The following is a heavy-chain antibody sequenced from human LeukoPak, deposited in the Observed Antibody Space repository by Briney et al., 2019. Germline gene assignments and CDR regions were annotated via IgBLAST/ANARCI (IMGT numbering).Heavy chain of an antibody. Sequence: RASVKVSCKASGGTFSSYAISWVRQAPGQGLEWMGGIIPIFGTANYAQKFQGRVTITADESTSTAYMELSSLRSEDTAVYYCARDGGYCSSTSCPRPGSFDYWGQGTLVTVSS. CDR2: IIPIFGTA. CDR1: GGTFSSYA. CDR3: ARDGGYCSSTSCPRPGSFDY. J-gene: IGHJ4*02. V-gene: IGHV1-69*13. D-gene: IGHD2-2*01.